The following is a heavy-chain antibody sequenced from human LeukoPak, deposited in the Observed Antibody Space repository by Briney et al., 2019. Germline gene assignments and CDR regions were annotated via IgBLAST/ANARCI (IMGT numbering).Heavy chain of an antibody. J-gene: IGHJ3*02. V-gene: IGHV3-30*02. Sequence: GSLRLSCAASGFAFAFSRYGMHWVSQAPGKGLEWVAFIPYDGSNKYYADSVKGRFTISRDNSKNTLYLQMNSLRAEDTAVYYCGKTQLRIVGVRGPFDIGGQGTMVTVSS. D-gene: IGHD3-22*01. CDR2: IPYDGSNK. CDR3: GKTQLRIVGVRGPFDI. CDR1: GFAFAFSRYG.